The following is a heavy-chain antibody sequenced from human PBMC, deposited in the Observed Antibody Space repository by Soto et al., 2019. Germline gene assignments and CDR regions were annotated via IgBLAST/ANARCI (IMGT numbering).Heavy chain of an antibody. D-gene: IGHD5-12*01. V-gene: IGHV4-31*03. Sequence: SETLSLTCTVSGGSISSGGYYWSWIRQHPGKGLEWIGYIYYSGSTYYNPSLKSRVTISVDTSKNQFSLKLSSVTAADTAVYYCASLPSGYDPSFDYWGQGTLVTVSS. CDR1: GGSISSGGYY. CDR3: ASLPSGYDPSFDY. J-gene: IGHJ4*02. CDR2: IYYSGST.